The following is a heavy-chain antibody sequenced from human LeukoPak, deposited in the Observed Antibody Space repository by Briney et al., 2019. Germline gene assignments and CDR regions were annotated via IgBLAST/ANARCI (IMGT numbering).Heavy chain of an antibody. V-gene: IGHV5-51*01. CDR2: IYPGDSDT. J-gene: IGHJ3*02. Sequence: GESLKISCKGSGYSFTSYWIGWVRQMPGKGLEWMGIIYPGDSDTRYSPSFQGQVTISADKSISTAYLQWSSLKASDTAMYYCARQLPYYYDSSGPRDAFDIWGQGTMVTVSS. D-gene: IGHD3-22*01. CDR1: GYSFTSYW. CDR3: ARQLPYYYDSSGPRDAFDI.